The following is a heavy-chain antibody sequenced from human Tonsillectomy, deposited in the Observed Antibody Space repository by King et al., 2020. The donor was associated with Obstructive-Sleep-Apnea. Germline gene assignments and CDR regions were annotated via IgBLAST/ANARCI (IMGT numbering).Heavy chain of an antibody. J-gene: IGHJ5*02. D-gene: IGHD3-10*01. V-gene: IGHV4-38-2*02. Sequence: QLQESGPGLVKPSETLSLTCTVSGYSISSGYYWGWIRQPPGKGLEWIGSIYHSGSTYYNPSLKSRVTISVDTSKNQFSLKLSSVTAADTAVYYCARGYGGSGLEVWFDPWGQGTLVTVSS. CDR1: GYSISSGYY. CDR2: IYHSGST. CDR3: ARGYGGSGLEVWFDP.